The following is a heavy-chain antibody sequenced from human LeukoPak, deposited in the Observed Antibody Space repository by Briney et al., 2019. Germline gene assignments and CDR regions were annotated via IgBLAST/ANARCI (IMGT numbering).Heavy chain of an antibody. J-gene: IGHJ5*02. CDR3: ARGGGSSWYRVSRNWFDP. Sequence: SETLSLTCTVSGGSISSSSNYWYYWSWIRQPPGKGLEWIGEINHSGSTNYNPSLKSRVTISVDTSKNQFSLKLSSVTAADTAVYYCARGGGSSWYRVSRNWFDPWGQGTLVTVSS. V-gene: IGHV4-39*07. D-gene: IGHD6-13*01. CDR1: GGSISSSSNYWYY. CDR2: INHSGST.